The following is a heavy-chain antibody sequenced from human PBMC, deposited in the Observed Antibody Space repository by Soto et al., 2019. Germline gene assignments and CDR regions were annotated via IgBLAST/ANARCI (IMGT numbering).Heavy chain of an antibody. V-gene: IGHV1-18*01. Sequence: ASVKVSCKASGYTFTSYGISWVRQAPGQGLEWMGWISAYNGNTNYAQKLQGRVTMTTDTSTSTAYMELRSLRSDDTAVYYCARDPPIFGVVITIQPNFDYWGQGTLVTVSS. CDR2: ISAYNGNT. CDR3: ARDPPIFGVVITIQPNFDY. J-gene: IGHJ4*02. D-gene: IGHD3-3*01. CDR1: GYTFTSYG.